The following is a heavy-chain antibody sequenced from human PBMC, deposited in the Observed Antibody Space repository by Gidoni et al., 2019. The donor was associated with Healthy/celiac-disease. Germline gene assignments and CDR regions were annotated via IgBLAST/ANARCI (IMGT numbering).Heavy chain of an antibody. CDR2: IYYSGST. CDR3: ARNAGSMDV. V-gene: IGHV4-61*01. J-gene: IGHJ6*02. CDR1: GGSVSSGSYY. Sequence: QVQLQESGPGLVKPSETLSLTCTVSGGSVSSGSYYWSWIRQPPGKGLEWIGYIYYSGSTNYNPSLKSRVTISVDTSKNQFSLKLSSVTAADTAVYYCARNAGSMDVWGQGTTVTVSS.